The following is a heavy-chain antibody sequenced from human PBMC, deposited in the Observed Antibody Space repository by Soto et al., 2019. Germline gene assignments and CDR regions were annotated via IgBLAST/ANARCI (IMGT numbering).Heavy chain of an antibody. J-gene: IGHJ4*02. V-gene: IGHV4-30-2*01. CDR3: ALVEYDTDTYFYDY. CDR2: VYQSGSA. D-gene: IGHD3-22*01. CDR1: GGSIRRDAYA. Sequence: PSETLSLTCTVSGGSIRRDAYAWSWIRQPPGKGLEWIGYVYQSGSAYYNPSLESRVTISLDTSRNEFSLKLTSVTAADTAVYFCALVEYDTDTYFYDYCGQGTLVPVSS.